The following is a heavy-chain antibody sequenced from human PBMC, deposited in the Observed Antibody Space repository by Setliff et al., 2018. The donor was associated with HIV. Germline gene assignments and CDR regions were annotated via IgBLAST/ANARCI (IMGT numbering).Heavy chain of an antibody. V-gene: IGHV4-34*04. J-gene: IGHJ6*03. CDR1: GGSFSGYY. CDR2: INHGGST. CDR3: ARGRNYGSPYFYYMDV. Sequence: KPSETLSLTCAVYGGSFSGYYWTWIRQPPGKGLEWIGEINHGGSTNNNPSLKSRATMSVDTSKNQFSLRLSSVTAADTAVYYCARGRNYGSPYFYYMDVWVNGTTVTSP. D-gene: IGHD3-10*01.